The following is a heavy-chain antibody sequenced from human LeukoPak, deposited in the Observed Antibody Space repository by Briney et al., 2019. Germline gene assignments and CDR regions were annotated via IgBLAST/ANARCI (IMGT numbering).Heavy chain of an antibody. J-gene: IGHJ5*02. CDR2: IYYSGGT. CDR1: GGSISSNGYY. D-gene: IGHD3-10*01. CDR3: TRVLLWFGGVYRRQSRFDP. V-gene: IGHV4-39*07. Sequence: SETLSLTCTFSGGSISSNGYYWAWFRQPPGKGLEWIGSIYYSGGTYYNPSLKSRVTISVDTSKSQFSLKLSSVTAADTAIYYCTRVLLWFGGVYRRQSRFDPWGQGTLVTVSS.